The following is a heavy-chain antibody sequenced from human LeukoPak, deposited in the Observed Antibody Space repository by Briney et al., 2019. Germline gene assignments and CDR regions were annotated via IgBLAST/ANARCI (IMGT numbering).Heavy chain of an antibody. V-gene: IGHV3-53*01. D-gene: IGHD3-10*01. Sequence: GGSLRLSCAASGFTVSSNYMSWVRQAPGKGLEWVSVIYSSGSTYYADSVKGRFTISRDNSKNTLYLQVNSLRAEDTAVYYCAREYRGSRRSDAFDIWGQGTMVTVSS. J-gene: IGHJ3*02. CDR2: IYSSGST. CDR1: GFTVSSNY. CDR3: AREYRGSRRSDAFDI.